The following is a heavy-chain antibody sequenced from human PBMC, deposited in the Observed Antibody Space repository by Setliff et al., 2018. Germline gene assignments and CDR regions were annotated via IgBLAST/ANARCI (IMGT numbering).Heavy chain of an antibody. Sequence: GESLKISCRGSEYSFIDYWISWVRQKPGGGLEWMGKVDPSDSYATYGPSFQGHVIISVDTSINTVYLQWSRLEASDSGIYYCARPIESSRWHPFDSWAQGTLVTVSS. CDR2: VDPSDSYA. CDR3: ARPIESSRWHPFDS. D-gene: IGHD2-2*01. CDR1: EYSFIDYW. V-gene: IGHV5-10-1*01. J-gene: IGHJ5*01.